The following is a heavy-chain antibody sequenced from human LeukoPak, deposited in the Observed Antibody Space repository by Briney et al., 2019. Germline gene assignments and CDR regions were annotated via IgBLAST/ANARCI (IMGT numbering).Heavy chain of an antibody. D-gene: IGHD1-26*01. J-gene: IGHJ4*02. CDR2: INPASAGA. Sequence: ASVKVSCKPSGYTFTNYYIHWVGQAPGQGPEWVGWINPASAGAAFAPKFQGRVSMTWDSSITTASMDLTSLRSNDTAIYYCARQLGNYYRAFDFWGQGTLVTVSS. V-gene: IGHV1-2*02. CDR3: ARQLGNYYRAFDF. CDR1: GYTFTNYY.